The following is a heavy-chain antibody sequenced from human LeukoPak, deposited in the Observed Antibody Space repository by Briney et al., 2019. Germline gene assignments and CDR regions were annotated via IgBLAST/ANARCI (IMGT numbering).Heavy chain of an antibody. Sequence: GGSLRLPCAASGFTFNYAWMSWVRQVPGKGLEWVGQTVSEIDGGTTDYATPVKGRFTISRDDSKSTLYLQMNSLKIEDTAVYYCTTDEDWNYARKDVWGQGATVIVSS. D-gene: IGHD1-7*01. J-gene: IGHJ6*02. V-gene: IGHV3-15*04. CDR3: TTDEDWNYARKDV. CDR2: TVSEIDGGTT. CDR1: GFTFNYAW.